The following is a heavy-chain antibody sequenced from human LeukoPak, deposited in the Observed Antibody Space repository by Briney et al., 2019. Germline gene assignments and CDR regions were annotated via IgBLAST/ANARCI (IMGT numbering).Heavy chain of an antibody. CDR2: IIPILGIA. CDR1: GGTFSSYT. D-gene: IGHD4-17*01. V-gene: IGHV1-69*02. CDR3: ARARNPYGDFDY. J-gene: IGHJ4*02. Sequence: SVKVSCKASGGTFSSYTISWVRQAPGQGLEWKGRIIPILGIANYAQKFQGRVTITADKSTSTAYMELSSLRSEDTAVYYCARARNPYGDFDYWGQGTLVTVSS.